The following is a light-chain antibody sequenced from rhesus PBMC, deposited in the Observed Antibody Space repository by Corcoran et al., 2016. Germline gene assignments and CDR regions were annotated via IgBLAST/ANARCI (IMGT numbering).Light chain of an antibody. CDR2: GAA. CDR3: QQSSNLSPYS. Sequence: ETVVTQSPATLSLSPGERATLSCRASQSVGSYLAWYQQNPGQAPRLRISGAASRAPGIPDRFSGSGSGTDFTLTISSLEPEDVGVYYCQQSSNLSPYSFGQGTKVEIK. V-gene: IGKV3-24*04. J-gene: IGKJ2*01. CDR1: QSVGSY.